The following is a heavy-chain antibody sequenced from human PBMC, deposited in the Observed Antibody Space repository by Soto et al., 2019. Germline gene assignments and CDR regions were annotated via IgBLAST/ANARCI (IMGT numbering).Heavy chain of an antibody. J-gene: IGHJ4*02. Sequence: QVQLVQSGPEVKNPGASVKVSCKASGYKFTNFGIAWIRQAPVQGLEWMGRISVYNGDTTFAQNFQDRVTLTTDTSTSTAYMELRSQRSDDTAVYYFARAEYYYDSSGYYLLFYFDYWGQGTLVTVSS. CDR1: GYKFTNFG. D-gene: IGHD3-22*01. CDR3: ARAEYYYDSSGYYLLFYFDY. CDR2: ISVYNGDT. V-gene: IGHV1-18*01.